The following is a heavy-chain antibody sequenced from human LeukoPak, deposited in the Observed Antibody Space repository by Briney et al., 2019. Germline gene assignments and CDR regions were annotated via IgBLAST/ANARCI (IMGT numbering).Heavy chain of an antibody. J-gene: IGHJ4*02. CDR3: VIDVGAVRGEVYFDY. CDR2: ITGSGPYI. V-gene: IGHV3-21*06. CDR1: GFTFSNAW. Sequence: TPGGSLRLSCAASGFTFSNAWMSWVRLSPGKGLEWVSSITGSGPYILYADSVKHRFTISRDNTKNLLYLEMNSLRAEDTAMYFCVIDVGAVRGEVYFDYWGQGTLVTVSS. D-gene: IGHD3-10*01.